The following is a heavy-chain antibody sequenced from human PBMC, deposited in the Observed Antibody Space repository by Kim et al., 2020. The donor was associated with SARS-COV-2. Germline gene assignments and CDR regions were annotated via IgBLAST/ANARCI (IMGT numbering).Heavy chain of an antibody. CDR3: ATLYDGSGHDHAACDV. V-gene: IGHV4-31*11. J-gene: IGHJ3*01. CDR1: GGSITSVNYY. D-gene: IGHD3-22*01. Sequence: SETLSLTCAVSGGSITSVNYYWSWIRQHPGKGLERIGYISYRGGTFYSPSLESRLTISVDTPENQFSLRLRSVTAADTAVYYCATLYDGSGHDHAACDV. CDR2: ISYRGGT.